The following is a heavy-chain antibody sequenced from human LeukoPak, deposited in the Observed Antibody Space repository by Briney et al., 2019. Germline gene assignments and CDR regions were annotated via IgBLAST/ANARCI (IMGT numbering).Heavy chain of an antibody. J-gene: IGHJ5*01. D-gene: IGHD5-12*01. CDR2: VYYGRTT. V-gene: IGHV4-39*01. CDR3: VRHDGRGGATMGAFDS. Sequence: SETLSLTCTVSAASFISSSHHWGWIRQSPGKGLEWIGTVYYGRTTYYNPSLDGRVTISLNTSANHFSLQLNSVTAADTAVYYCVRHDGRGGATMGAFDSWGQGSLVTVSS. CDR1: AASFISSSHH.